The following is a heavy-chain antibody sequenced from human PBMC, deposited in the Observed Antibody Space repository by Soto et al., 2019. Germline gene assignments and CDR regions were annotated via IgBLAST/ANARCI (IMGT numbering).Heavy chain of an antibody. J-gene: IGHJ4*02. V-gene: IGHV3-11*01. Sequence: QVQLVESGGGLVKPGESLRLSCTASGFALVGYMGRIRQAPGGGLEWMSYIDGSGTATYYTDSVKGRFTVSREHAENSLYLQRDSMTAEDTALYYCARDYRNKGFDHWGLGTLVTVSS. CDR2: IDGSGTAT. CDR3: ARDYRNKGFDH. D-gene: IGHD4-4*01. CDR1: GFALVGY.